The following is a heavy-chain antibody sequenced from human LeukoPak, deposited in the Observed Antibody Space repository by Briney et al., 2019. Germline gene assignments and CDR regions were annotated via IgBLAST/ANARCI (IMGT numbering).Heavy chain of an antibody. CDR2: IKQDGSEK. CDR1: GFISSTYW. Sequence: GGSRRLSCAASGFISSTYWMTWVRQAPGMGLEWLAYIKQDGSEKYYVDSVKGRFTISRDNAKKLLYLQMNSLRVEDTAVYYCARDRGSSGRLGRFDNWGQGTLVTVSP. CDR3: ARDRGSSGRLGRFDN. D-gene: IGHD6-19*01. J-gene: IGHJ4*02. V-gene: IGHV3-7*01.